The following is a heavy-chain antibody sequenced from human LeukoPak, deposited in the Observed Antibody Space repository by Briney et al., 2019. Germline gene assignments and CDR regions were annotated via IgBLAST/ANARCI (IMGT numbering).Heavy chain of an antibody. CDR3: ARQGYTVGMDY. CDR2: IYYSGST. Sequence: SETLSLTCTVSGGSISSYYWSWIRQPPGKGLEWIGYIYYSGSTNYNPSLKSRVTISVDTSKNQFSLKLSSVTAADTAVYYCARQGYTVGMDYWGQGTLVTVSS. V-gene: IGHV4-59*08. J-gene: IGHJ4*02. CDR1: GGSISSYY. D-gene: IGHD2-2*02.